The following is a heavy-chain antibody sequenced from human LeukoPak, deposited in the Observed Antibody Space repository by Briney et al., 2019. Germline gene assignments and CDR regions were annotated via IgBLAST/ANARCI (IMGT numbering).Heavy chain of an antibody. Sequence: SETLSLTCAVSGDSIISSSYFWGWIRQTPGKGLEWVGSMSNTGTTYYNSALKSRVTVSVDTSKNQFSLRLTSVTAADTAVYYCARLITAFQAFDSWGQGTLVTVSS. V-gene: IGHV4-39*01. CDR3: ARLITAFQAFDS. D-gene: IGHD3-16*01. J-gene: IGHJ4*02. CDR1: GDSIISSSYF. CDR2: MSNTGTT.